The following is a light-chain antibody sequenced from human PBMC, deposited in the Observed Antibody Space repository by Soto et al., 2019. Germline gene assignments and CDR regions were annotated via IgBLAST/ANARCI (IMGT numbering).Light chain of an antibody. V-gene: IGKV1-5*01. CDR2: DAS. CDR3: QQYNSYSPT. Sequence: DIQMTQSPSTLSASVGDRVTITCRASQSIGSWLAWYQQKPGKAPKLLIYDASSLESGVPSRFSGSGSGTEFTLTISSLQPDDFATYCCQQYNSYSPTFGPGTKVDIK. J-gene: IGKJ3*01. CDR1: QSIGSW.